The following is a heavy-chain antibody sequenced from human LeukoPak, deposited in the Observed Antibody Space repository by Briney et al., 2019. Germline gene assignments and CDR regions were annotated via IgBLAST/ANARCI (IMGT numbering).Heavy chain of an antibody. CDR1: GYTFTSYY. CDR2: INTTGGST. CDR3: ARDHYHKIHSVMVTAPDY. Sequence: ASVKVSCKASGYTFTSYYMHWVRQAPGEGLEWMRIINTTGGSTSYAQKFQGRVTMTRDTSTSTVYMELRSLRSEDTAVYYCARDHYHKIHSVMVTAPDYWGQGTLVIVFS. J-gene: IGHJ4*02. V-gene: IGHV1-46*01. D-gene: IGHD2-21*02.